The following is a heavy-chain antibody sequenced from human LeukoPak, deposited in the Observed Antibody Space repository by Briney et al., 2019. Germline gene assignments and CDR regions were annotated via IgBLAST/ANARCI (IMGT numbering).Heavy chain of an antibody. CDR3: ARDFSYGSGFDY. V-gene: IGHV3-64*01. J-gene: IGHJ4*02. Sequence: PGGSLRLSCAASGFSISSYAPHWVRQAPGKGRQYVSGISNGGSIDYANSVKGRFTISRDNSKNTLYLQMGSLRPEDMAVYYCARDFSYGSGFDYWGQGILVTVSS. CDR1: GFSISSYA. CDR2: ISNGGSI. D-gene: IGHD5-18*01.